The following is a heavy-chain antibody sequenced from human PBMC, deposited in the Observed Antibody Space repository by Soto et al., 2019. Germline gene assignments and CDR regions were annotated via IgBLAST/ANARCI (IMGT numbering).Heavy chain of an antibody. Sequence: EVQLLESGGGLVQPEGSLRLSCAASGFTFSSYAMNWVRQAPGKGLEWVSVISGSGGSTYYADAVKGRFTISRDNSKNTLYLQMNSLRAEDTAVYYCAKRTVGWYFDLWGRGTLVTVSS. CDR2: ISGSGGST. CDR1: GFTFSSYA. V-gene: IGHV3-23*01. D-gene: IGHD4-17*01. J-gene: IGHJ2*01. CDR3: AKRTVGWYFDL.